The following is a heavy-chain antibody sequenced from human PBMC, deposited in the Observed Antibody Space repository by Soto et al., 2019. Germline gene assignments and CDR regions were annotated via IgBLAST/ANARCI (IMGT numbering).Heavy chain of an antibody. CDR3: AREGKDFDWYGGRDV. V-gene: IGHV3-33*01. D-gene: IGHD3-9*01. J-gene: IGHJ6*02. CDR1: GFTFSSYG. CDR2: IWYDGGNK. Sequence: QVQLVESGGGVVQPGRSLRLSCAASGFTFSSYGMHWVRQAPGKGLEWVAVIWYDGGNKYYADSVKGRFTMSRDNSKNMLYLQMSSLRAEDTAVYYCAREGKDFDWYGGRDVWGQGTTVTVSS.